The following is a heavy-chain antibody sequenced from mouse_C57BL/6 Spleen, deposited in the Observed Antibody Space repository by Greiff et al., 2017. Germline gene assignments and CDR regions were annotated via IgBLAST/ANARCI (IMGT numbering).Heavy chain of an antibody. CDR2: IDPSDSYT. CDR1: GYTFTSYW. Sequence: VQLQQSGAELVMPGASVKLSCKASGYTFTSYWMHWVKQRPGQGLEWIGEIDPSDSYTNYNQKFKGKSTLTVDKSSSTAYMQLSSLTSEDSAVYYCARRGDGYYDYAMDYWGQGTSVTVSS. CDR3: ARRGDGYYDYAMDY. D-gene: IGHD2-3*01. J-gene: IGHJ4*01. V-gene: IGHV1-69*01.